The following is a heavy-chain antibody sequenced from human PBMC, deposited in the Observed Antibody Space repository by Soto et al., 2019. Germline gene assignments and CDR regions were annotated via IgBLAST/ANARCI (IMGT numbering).Heavy chain of an antibody. V-gene: IGHV3-72*01. Sequence: EVHLVESGGGLVQPGGSLRLSCAGSGFSFSDYYIDWVRQAPGKGLAWVGRSRDKGNSYSTGYAAAVKGRFTVSRDTSKNSLYLQMNSLKADDTALYYCARSIPGTTSFDSWGQGTLVTVSS. CDR1: GFSFSDYY. CDR2: SRDKGNSYST. D-gene: IGHD1-7*01. J-gene: IGHJ4*02. CDR3: ARSIPGTTSFDS.